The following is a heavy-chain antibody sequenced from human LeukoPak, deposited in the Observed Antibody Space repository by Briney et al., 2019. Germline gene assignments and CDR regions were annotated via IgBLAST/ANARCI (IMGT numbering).Heavy chain of an antibody. Sequence: GGSLRLSCAASGFTFSDYYMSWIRQAPGKGLEWVSYISSSGSTIYYADSVKGRFTISRDNAKNSLYLQMNSLRAEDTAVYYCARTPGYYYGSGSYYNPYYYYYYMDVWGKGTTVTVSS. D-gene: IGHD3-10*01. CDR3: ARTPGYYYGSGSYYNPYYYYYYMDV. CDR1: GFTFSDYY. V-gene: IGHV3-11*04. CDR2: ISSSGSTI. J-gene: IGHJ6*03.